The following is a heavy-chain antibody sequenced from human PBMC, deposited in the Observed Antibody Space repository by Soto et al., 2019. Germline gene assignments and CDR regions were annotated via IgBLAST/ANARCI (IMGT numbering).Heavy chain of an antibody. CDR3: GHWSYSTGWSDY. CDR1: GLSLNTTAVG. D-gene: IGHD6-19*01. CDR2: MYWKDAQ. Sequence: QITLKESGPTLVKPTQTLTLTCTLSGLSLNTTAVGVGWVRQPPGKALEWLAVMYWKDAQRYSPSLKGRINLTKDTSKSQVVLTMTNMDPVDTATFYCGHWSYSTGWSDYWGQGALVTVSS. J-gene: IGHJ4*02. V-gene: IGHV2-5*01.